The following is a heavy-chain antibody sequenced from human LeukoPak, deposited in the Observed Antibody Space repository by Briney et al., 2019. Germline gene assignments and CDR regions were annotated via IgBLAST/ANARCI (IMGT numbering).Heavy chain of an antibody. V-gene: IGHV4-30-4*08. J-gene: IGHJ5*02. CDR1: GGAFSGYY. Sequence: SETLSLTCAVYGGAFSGYYWSWIRQPPGKGLEWIGYIYYSGSTYYNPSLKSRVTISVDTSKNQFSLKLSSVTAADTAVYYCARVHYDFWSGYLFDPWGQGTLVTVSS. D-gene: IGHD3-3*01. CDR2: IYYSGST. CDR3: ARVHYDFWSGYLFDP.